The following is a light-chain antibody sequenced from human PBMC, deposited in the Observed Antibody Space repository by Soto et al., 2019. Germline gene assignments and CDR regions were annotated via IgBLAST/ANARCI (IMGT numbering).Light chain of an antibody. CDR2: AAS. CDR1: QRISSY. V-gene: IGKV1-39*01. CDR3: QQSYSTPLT. J-gene: IGKJ4*01. Sequence: DIQMTQSPSSLSASVGDRVTITCRASQRISSYLNWYQQKPGKAPNLLIYAASSLQSGVPSRFSGSGSGTDFTLTISSLQPEDSATYYCQQSYSTPLTFGGGTKVEIK.